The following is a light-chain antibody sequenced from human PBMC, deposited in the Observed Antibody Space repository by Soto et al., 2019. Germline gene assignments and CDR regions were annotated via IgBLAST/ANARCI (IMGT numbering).Light chain of an antibody. CDR1: QSVTSNY. CDR3: QHYVTSLTT. J-gene: IGKJ1*01. CDR2: GAS. Sequence: EIVLTQSPGTLSLSPGERATLSCGASQSVTSNYLAWYLQKPGQAPRLLIFGASIRVTGIPDRFIGSGSGTDFTLTISRLEPEDFAVYYCQHYVTSLTTFGQGTKVEVK. V-gene: IGKV3-20*01.